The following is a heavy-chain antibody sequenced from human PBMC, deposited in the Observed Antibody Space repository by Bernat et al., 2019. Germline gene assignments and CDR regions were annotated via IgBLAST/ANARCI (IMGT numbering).Heavy chain of an antibody. CDR2: VNGDGSSA. CDR3: ARSLGGPYQFDH. Sequence: EVQLVESGGDLVQPGGSLRLSCAVSGFTFSTYWMHWVRQDPGKGLVWVSRVNGDGSSAAYAGSVKGRLTISRDNAKYTLVLQMDSVRAEDTAVYYCARSLGGPYQFDHWGQGTLVTVSS. CDR1: GFTFSTYW. V-gene: IGHV3-74*01. J-gene: IGHJ4*02. D-gene: IGHD2-2*01.